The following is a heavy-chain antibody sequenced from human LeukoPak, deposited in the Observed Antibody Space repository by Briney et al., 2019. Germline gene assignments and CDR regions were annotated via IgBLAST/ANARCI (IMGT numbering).Heavy chain of an antibody. CDR3: AKDLPDYGDYIEGY. V-gene: IGHV3-23*01. J-gene: IGHJ4*02. CDR2: ISGGGGTT. Sequence: SGGSLRLSCTASGFTFSSFAMSWVPQAPGKGLEWVSTISGGGGTTNYADSVKGRFTFSRDNSKNTLYLQMNSLRAEDTAVYYCAKDLPDYGDYIEGYWGQGTLVTVSS. D-gene: IGHD4-17*01. CDR1: GFTFSSFA.